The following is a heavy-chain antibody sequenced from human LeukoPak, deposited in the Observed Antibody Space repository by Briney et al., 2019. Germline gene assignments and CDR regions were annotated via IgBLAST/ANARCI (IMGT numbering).Heavy chain of an antibody. D-gene: IGHD3-16*02. J-gene: IGHJ4*02. CDR2: IKNKADSYAT. CDR3: TKPLPGAVIYDY. CDR1: GFTFSDSA. V-gene: IGHV3-73*01. Sequence: GGSLRLSCAASGFTFSDSAMHWVRQASGKGLERIGRIKNKADSYATAYAASVKGRFTISRDDSKNTVYLQMNSLRTEDTAVYYCTKPLPGAVIYDYWGQGTLVTVSS.